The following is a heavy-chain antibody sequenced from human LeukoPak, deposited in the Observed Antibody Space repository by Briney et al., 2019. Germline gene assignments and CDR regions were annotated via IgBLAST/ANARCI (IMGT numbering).Heavy chain of an antibody. V-gene: IGHV4-34*01. CDR2: IYYSGST. D-gene: IGHD2-15*01. J-gene: IGHJ5*02. CDR1: GGSFSGHY. CDR3: ARRGNGRWFDP. Sequence: PSETLSLTCAVYGGSFSGHYWSWIRQPPGKGLEWIGSIYYSGSTYYNPSLKSRVTISVDTSKNQFSLKLSSVTAADTAVYYCARRGNGRWFDPWGQGTLVTVSS.